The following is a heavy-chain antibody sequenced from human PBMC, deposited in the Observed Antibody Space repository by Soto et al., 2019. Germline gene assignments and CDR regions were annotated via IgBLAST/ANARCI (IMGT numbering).Heavy chain of an antibody. CDR3: AKDLSVTSITIFGVPPRYYYYYYGMDV. V-gene: IGHV3-30*18. J-gene: IGHJ6*02. CDR2: ISYDGSNK. CDR1: GFTFSSYG. D-gene: IGHD3-3*01. Sequence: GGSLRLSCAASGFTFSSYGMHWVRQAPGKGLEWVAVISYDGSNKYYADSVKGRFTISRDNSKNTLYLQMNSLRAEDTAVYYCAKDLSVTSITIFGVPPRYYYYYYGMDVWGQGTTVTVSS.